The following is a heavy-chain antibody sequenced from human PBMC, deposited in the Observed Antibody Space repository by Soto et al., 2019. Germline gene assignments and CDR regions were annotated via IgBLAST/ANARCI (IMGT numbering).Heavy chain of an antibody. CDR2: ISSSGSTI. CDR3: ATRPRAESSGWHLFAY. J-gene: IGHJ4*02. V-gene: IGHV3-11*01. Sequence: QVQLVESGGGLVKPGGSLRLSCAASGFTFSDYYMSWIRQAPGKGLEWVSYISSSGSTIYSADSVKGRFTISRDNAKNSLYLQMNSLRAEDTDVYYCATRPRAESSGWHLFAYLGQGTLVTVSS. D-gene: IGHD6-19*01. CDR1: GFTFSDYY.